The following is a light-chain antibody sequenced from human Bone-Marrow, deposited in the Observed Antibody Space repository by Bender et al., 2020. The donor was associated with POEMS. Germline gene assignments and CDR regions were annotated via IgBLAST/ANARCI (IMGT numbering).Light chain of an antibody. CDR3: ATWDDSLNGWV. CDR2: NNS. Sequence: QSVLTQPPSASGTPGQRVTISCSGSSSKFGSYPVNWYQQLPGAAPKLVIFNNSQRPSGDPDRFSGSNSGTSASLAISGLLSDDEADFYCATWDDSLNGWVFGGGTKLTVL. V-gene: IGLV1-44*01. CDR1: SSKFGSYP. J-gene: IGLJ3*02.